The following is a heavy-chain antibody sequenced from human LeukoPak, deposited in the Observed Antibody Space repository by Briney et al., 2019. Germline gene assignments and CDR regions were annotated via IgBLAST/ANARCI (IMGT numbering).Heavy chain of an antibody. Sequence: SETLSLTCTVSGGSISSSSYYWGWIRQPPGKGLEWIGSIYYSGSTYYNPSLKSRVTISVDTSKNQFSLKLSSVTAADTAVYYCARLIDYYDSSGCSNWFDPWGQGTLVTVSS. CDR3: ARLIDYYDSSGCSNWFDP. CDR2: IYYSGST. D-gene: IGHD3-22*01. J-gene: IGHJ5*02. V-gene: IGHV4-39*01. CDR1: GGSISSSSYY.